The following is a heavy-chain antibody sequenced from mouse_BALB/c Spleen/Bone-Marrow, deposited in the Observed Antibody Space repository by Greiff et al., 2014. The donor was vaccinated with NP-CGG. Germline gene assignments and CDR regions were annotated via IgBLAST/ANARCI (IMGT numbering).Heavy chain of an antibody. CDR3: TRVITAVLATRAMDY. V-gene: IGHV1-5*01. D-gene: IGHD1-1*01. J-gene: IGHJ4*01. CDR1: GYTFTSYW. CDR2: IYPGNSDT. Sequence: VQLQQSGTVLARPGASVKMSCKASGYTFTSYWMHWVKQRPGQGLEWIGAIYPGNSDTSYNQKFKGKAKLTAATSTSTAYMELSSLTNEDSAVYYCTRVITAVLATRAMDYWGQGSSVTVSS.